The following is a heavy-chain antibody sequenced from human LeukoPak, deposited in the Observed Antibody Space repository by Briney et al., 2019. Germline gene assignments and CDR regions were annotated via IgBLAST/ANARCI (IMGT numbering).Heavy chain of an antibody. CDR1: GFTFTSFA. V-gene: IGHV3-23*01. CDR2: IIGSGGNT. CDR3: AKQYYFASGSYRYFDY. Sequence: PGGSLRLSCAASGFTFTSFAMSWVRQAPGKGLEWVSSIIGSGGNTFYADSVKGRFTISRDNSKNTLYLQMNSLRAEDTAVHYCAKQYYFASGSYRYFDYWGQGTLVTVSS. J-gene: IGHJ4*02. D-gene: IGHD3-10*01.